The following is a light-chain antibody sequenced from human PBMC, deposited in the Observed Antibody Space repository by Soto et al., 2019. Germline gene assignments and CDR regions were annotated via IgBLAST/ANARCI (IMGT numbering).Light chain of an antibody. CDR3: QSYDSSLSVV. CDR2: ANS. J-gene: IGLJ2*01. Sequence: QSVLTQSPSVSGAPGQRVTISCTGNSSKIGAGYDVHWYQQLPGTAPKLLIYANSYRPAGVPDRFSGSKSGTSASLAITGLQAEDEADYYCQSYDSSLSVVFGGGTKLTVL. CDR1: SSKIGAGYD. V-gene: IGLV1-40*01.